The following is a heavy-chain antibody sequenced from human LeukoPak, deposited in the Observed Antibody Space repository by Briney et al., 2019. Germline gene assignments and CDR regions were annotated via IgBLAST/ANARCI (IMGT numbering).Heavy chain of an antibody. D-gene: IGHD3-9*01. CDR2: IHYSGST. CDR3: ASGGYYDILTGYYVYLDY. CDR1: GGSISSYY. J-gene: IGHJ4*02. Sequence: SETLSLTCTVSGGSISSYYWSWIRQPPGKGLEWIGYIHYSGSTNYNPSLESRVTISVDTSKNQFSLKLSSVTAADTAVYYCASGGYYDILTGYYVYLDYWGQGTLVTVSS. V-gene: IGHV4-59*01.